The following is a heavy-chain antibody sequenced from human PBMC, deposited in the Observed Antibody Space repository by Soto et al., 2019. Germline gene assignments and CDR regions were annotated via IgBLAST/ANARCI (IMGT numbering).Heavy chain of an antibody. D-gene: IGHD3-10*01. CDR2: IYFSGST. Sequence: QVQLQESGPGLVKPSQTLSLTCIVSGGSISSGYYYWSWIRQHPGKGLEWIGYIYFSGSTYYNPSLKSRVIISVDTSKNQFSLKLTSVTAADTAVYYCARTIGDRGLDYWGQGTLVTVSS. V-gene: IGHV4-31*03. J-gene: IGHJ4*02. CDR3: ARTIGDRGLDY. CDR1: GGSISSGYYY.